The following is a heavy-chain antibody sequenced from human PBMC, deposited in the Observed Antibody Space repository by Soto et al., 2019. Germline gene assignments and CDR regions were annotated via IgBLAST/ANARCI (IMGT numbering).Heavy chain of an antibody. D-gene: IGHD3-22*01. CDR2: INHSGST. V-gene: IGHV4-34*01. J-gene: IGHJ6*02. CDR3: ARLSGYDSSGYYRYYYGMDV. CDR1: GGSFSGYY. Sequence: NPSETLSLTCAVYGGSFSGYYWSWIRQPPGKGLEWIGEINHSGSTNYNPSLKSRVTISVDTSKNQFSLKLSSVTAADTAVYYCARLSGYDSSGYYRYYYGMDVWGQGTTVTVSS.